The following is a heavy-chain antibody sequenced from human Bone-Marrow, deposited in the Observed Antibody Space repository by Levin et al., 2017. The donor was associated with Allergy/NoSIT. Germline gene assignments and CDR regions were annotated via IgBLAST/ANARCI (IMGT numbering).Heavy chain of an antibody. V-gene: IGHV3-23*01. CDR2: ISGSGGST. CDR3: AKGGAGSFYLFDY. Sequence: GGSLRLSCAASGFTFSSYAMSWVRQAPGKGLEWVSSISGSGGSTYYADSVKGRFTISRDNSKDTLYLQMNSLRAEDTAVYYCAKGGAGSFYLFDYWGQGTLVTVSS. CDR1: GFTFSSYA. D-gene: IGHD3-10*01. J-gene: IGHJ4*02.